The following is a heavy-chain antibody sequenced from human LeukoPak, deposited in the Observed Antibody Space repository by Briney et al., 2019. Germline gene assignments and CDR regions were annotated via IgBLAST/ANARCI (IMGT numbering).Heavy chain of an antibody. D-gene: IGHD7-27*01. V-gene: IGHV3-7*03. CDR1: GFTFITYA. CDR2: IKQDGSEK. CDR3: ARPLGKGQDY. J-gene: IGHJ4*02. Sequence: PGGSLRLSCVTSGFTFITYAMSWVRQAPGKGLEWVANIKQDGSEKYYVDSVKGRFTISRDNPKNSLYLQMNSLRAEDTAVYYCARPLGKGQDYWGQGTLVTVSS.